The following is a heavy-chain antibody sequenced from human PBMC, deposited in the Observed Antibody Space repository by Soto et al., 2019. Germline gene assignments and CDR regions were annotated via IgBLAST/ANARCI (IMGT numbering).Heavy chain of an antibody. D-gene: IGHD5-12*01. V-gene: IGHV3-30*18. CDR2: ISYDGSNK. CDR1: GFTFSSYG. J-gene: IGHJ4*02. Sequence: GGSLRLSCAASGFTFSSYGMHWVRQAPGKGLEWVAVISYDGSNKYYADSVKGRFTISRDNSKNTLYLQRNSLRAEDTAVYYCAKGPLDLGYSGYDLLVDYWGQGTPVTVSS. CDR3: AKGPLDLGYSGYDLLVDY.